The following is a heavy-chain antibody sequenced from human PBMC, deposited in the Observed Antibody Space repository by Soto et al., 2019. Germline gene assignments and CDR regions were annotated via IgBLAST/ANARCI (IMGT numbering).Heavy chain of an antibody. CDR3: AAPPRY. D-gene: IGHD6-6*01. J-gene: IGHJ4*02. Sequence: QVQLQESGPGLVKPSETLSLTCTVSGGSISSYYWSWIWQPPGKGLEWIGYIYDSGSTNYNPSLKSRVTISVDTSKNQFSLKLTSVTAADTAVYYCAAPPRYWGQGTLVTVSS. V-gene: IGHV4-59*01. CDR2: IYDSGST. CDR1: GGSISSYY.